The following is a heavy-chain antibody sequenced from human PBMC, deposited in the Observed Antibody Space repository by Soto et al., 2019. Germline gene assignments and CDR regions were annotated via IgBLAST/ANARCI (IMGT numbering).Heavy chain of an antibody. V-gene: IGHV3-66*04. Sequence: PGGSLRLSCAASGFTVSTNYMTWVRQAPGKGLEWVSVIFAAGSTYYTDSVKGRFIISRDNSKNTLYLQMNSLRAEDTAVYYCTGLTITYGSAWYSSDYWGQGTPVTVSS. J-gene: IGHJ4*02. CDR1: GFTVSTNY. CDR2: IFAAGST. D-gene: IGHD6-19*01. CDR3: TGLTITYGSAWYSSDY.